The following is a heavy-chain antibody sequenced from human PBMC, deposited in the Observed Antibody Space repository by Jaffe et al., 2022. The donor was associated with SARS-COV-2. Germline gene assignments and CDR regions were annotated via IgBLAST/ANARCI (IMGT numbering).Heavy chain of an antibody. CDR2: IYTSGST. D-gene: IGHD3-22*01. Sequence: QVQLQESGPGLVKPSETLSLTCTVSGGSISSYYWSWIRQPAGKGLEWIGRIYTSGSTNYNPSLKSRVTMSVDTSKNQFSLKLSSVTAADTAVYYCARSTYYYDSSGYSGYYYYGMDVWGQGTTVTVSS. J-gene: IGHJ6*02. V-gene: IGHV4-4*07. CDR1: GGSISSYY. CDR3: ARSTYYYDSSGYSGYYYYGMDV.